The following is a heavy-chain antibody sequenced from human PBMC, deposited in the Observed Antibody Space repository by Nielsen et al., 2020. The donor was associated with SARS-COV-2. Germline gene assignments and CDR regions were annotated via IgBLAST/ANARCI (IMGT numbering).Heavy chain of an antibody. D-gene: IGHD2-15*01. CDR2: ISAYNGNT. J-gene: IGHJ6*02. V-gene: IGHV1-18*01. CDR1: GYTFTSYG. Sequence: ASVKVSCKASGYTFTSYGISWVRQAPGQGLEWMGWISAYNGNTNYAQKLQGRVTMTTDTSTSTAYMELSSLRSEDTAVYYCARLGGSCCDYYYYGMDVWGQGTTVTVSS. CDR3: ARLGGSCCDYYYYGMDV.